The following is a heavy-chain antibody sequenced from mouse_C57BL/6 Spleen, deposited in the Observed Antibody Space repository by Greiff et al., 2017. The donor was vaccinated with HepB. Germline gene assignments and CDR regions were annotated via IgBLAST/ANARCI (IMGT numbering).Heavy chain of an antibody. CDR2: INPSSGYT. V-gene: IGHV1-7*01. D-gene: IGHD4-1*01. J-gene: IGHJ2*01. Sequence: VQLQQSGAELAKPGASVKLSCKASGYTFTSYWMHWVKQRPGPGLEWIGYINPSSGYTKYNQKFKDKATLTADKSSSTAYMQLSSRTYEDSAVYYCALTGTVYYFDYWGQGTTLTVSS. CDR1: GYTFTSYW. CDR3: ALTGTVYYFDY.